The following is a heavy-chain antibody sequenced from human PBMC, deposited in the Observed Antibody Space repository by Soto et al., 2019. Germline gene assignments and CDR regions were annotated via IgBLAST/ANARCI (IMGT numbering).Heavy chain of an antibody. Sequence: SETLSLTCAVYGGSFSGYYWSWIRQPPGKGLEWIGEINHSGSTNYNPSLKSRVTISVDTSKNQFSLKLSSVTAAETAVYYCAKDVTPRGSHYYYGMDVWGQGTTVTVSS. CDR3: AKDVTPRGSHYYYGMDV. CDR1: GGSFSGYY. D-gene: IGHD2-21*02. CDR2: INHSGST. V-gene: IGHV4-34*01. J-gene: IGHJ6*02.